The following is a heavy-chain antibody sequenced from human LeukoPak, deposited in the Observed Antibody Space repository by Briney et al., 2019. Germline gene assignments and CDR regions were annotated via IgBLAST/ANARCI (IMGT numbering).Heavy chain of an antibody. Sequence: SETLSLTCAVYGGSFSGYYWSWIRQPPGKGLEWIGEINHSGSTNYNPSLKSRVTISVDTPKNQFSLKLSAVTAADTAVYYCARESEGYSYGHNWFDPWGQGTLVTVSS. D-gene: IGHD5-18*01. CDR2: INHSGST. J-gene: IGHJ5*02. V-gene: IGHV4-34*01. CDR1: GGSFSGYY. CDR3: ARESEGYSYGHNWFDP.